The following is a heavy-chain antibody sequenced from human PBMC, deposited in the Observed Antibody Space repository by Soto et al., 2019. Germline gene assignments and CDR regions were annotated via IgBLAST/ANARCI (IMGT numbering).Heavy chain of an antibody. CDR1: GYTFTNHW. D-gene: IGHD3-10*01. CDR2: IYPADSDT. Sequence: GESLKISCKGSGYTFTNHWIAWVRQMPGKGLEWMGIIYPADSDTRYSPSFQGQVTISAAKSISTAYLQWSTLRASDTAIYYCARHHYLTLVRGVFTYWGQGTRVTSPQ. V-gene: IGHV5-51*01. J-gene: IGHJ4*02. CDR3: ARHHYLTLVRGVFTY.